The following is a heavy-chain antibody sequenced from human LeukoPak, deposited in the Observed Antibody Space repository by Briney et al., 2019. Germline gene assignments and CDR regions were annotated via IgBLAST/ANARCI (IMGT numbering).Heavy chain of an antibody. Sequence: PSETLSLTCTVSGGSISSYYWSWIRQPPGKGLEWIGYIYYSGSTNYNPSLKSRVTISVDTSKNQFSLKLGSVTAADTAVYYCARFIVVRGRAFDIWGQGTMVTVSS. J-gene: IGHJ3*02. CDR3: ARFIVVRGRAFDI. D-gene: IGHD3-10*01. CDR2: IYYSGST. CDR1: GGSISSYY. V-gene: IGHV4-59*01.